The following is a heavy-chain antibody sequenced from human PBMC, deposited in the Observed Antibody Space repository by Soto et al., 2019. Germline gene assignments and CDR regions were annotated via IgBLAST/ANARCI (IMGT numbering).Heavy chain of an antibody. CDR2: IYYSGST. J-gene: IGHJ4*02. V-gene: IGHV4-39*01. D-gene: IGHD2-15*01. CDR1: GGSISSSSYY. Sequence: TSETLSLTCTVSGGSISSSSYYWGWIRQPPGKGLEWIGSIYYSGSTYYNPSLKSRVTISVDTSKNQFSLKLSSVTAADTAVYYCARHSISGGSRMGGNDYWGQGTLVTVSS. CDR3: ARHSISGGSRMGGNDY.